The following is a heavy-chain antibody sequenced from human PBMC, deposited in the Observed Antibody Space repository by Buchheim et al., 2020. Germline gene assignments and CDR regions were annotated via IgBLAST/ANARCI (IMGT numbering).Heavy chain of an antibody. CDR1: GFSLNTNAIR. V-gene: IGHV2-70*04. CDR2: IDWDDGK. D-gene: IGHD1-26*01. CDR3: ARSYIGTYRFDY. Sequence: QVTLKESGPALVKPTQTLTLTCTVSGFSLNTNAIRVSWLRQPPGKALEWLARIDWDDGKIFSTSLRTRLTISRDTSTNQVVLTMANMDPLDTATYYCARSYIGTYRFDYWGQGTL. J-gene: IGHJ4*02.